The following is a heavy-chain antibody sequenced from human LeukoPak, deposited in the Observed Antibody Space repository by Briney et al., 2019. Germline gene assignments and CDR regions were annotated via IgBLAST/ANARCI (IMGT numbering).Heavy chain of an antibody. Sequence: ASAKVSCKASGYTFTGYYMHWVRQAPGQGLEWMGRINPNSGGTNYAQKFQGRVTMTRDTSISTAYMELRRLRSDDTAVYYCARAVSCGGDCYTKYYFDYWGQGTLVTVSS. CDR3: ARAVSCGGDCYTKYYFDY. D-gene: IGHD2-21*02. CDR2: INPNSGGT. V-gene: IGHV1-2*06. CDR1: GYTFTGYY. J-gene: IGHJ4*02.